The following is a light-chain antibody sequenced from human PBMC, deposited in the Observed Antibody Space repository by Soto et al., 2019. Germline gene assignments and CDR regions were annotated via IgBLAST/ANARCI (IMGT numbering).Light chain of an antibody. Sequence: EIVLTQSPATLSLSPGERATLSCRASQSVSSYLAWYQQKPGQAPRLLIYDASNRATGIPARFSGSGSGTDFTLTISRLESEDFAVYSCQQRSDWPITFGQGTRLEIK. J-gene: IGKJ5*01. V-gene: IGKV3-11*01. CDR1: QSVSSY. CDR3: QQRSDWPIT. CDR2: DAS.